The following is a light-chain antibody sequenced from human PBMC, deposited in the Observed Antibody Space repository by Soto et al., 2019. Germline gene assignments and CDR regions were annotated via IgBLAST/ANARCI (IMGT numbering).Light chain of an antibody. CDR1: SSDVGGNNY. CDR3: SSYAGTDNPYV. V-gene: IGLV2-8*01. Sequence: QSVLTQPPSASGSPGQSVTISCTGTSSDVGGNNYVSWYQQHPGKAPKLIIYEVSKRPSGVPDRFSGSKSGNTASLSVSGLQTEDEADYSCSSYAGTDNPYVFGTGTKVTVL. J-gene: IGLJ1*01. CDR2: EVS.